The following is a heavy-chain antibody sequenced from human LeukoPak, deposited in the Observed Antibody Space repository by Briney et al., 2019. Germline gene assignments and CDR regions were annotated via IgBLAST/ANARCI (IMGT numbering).Heavy chain of an antibody. V-gene: IGHV3-7*03. CDR3: ARDSTRPILRSFWSGTENWFDP. CDR1: GFTFSSYS. J-gene: IGHJ5*02. D-gene: IGHD3-3*01. CDR2: IKQDGSEK. Sequence: PGGSLRLSCAASGFTFSSYSMNWVRQAPGKGLEWVANIKQDGSEKYYVDSVKGRFTISRDNAKNSLYLQMNSLRAEDTAVYYCARDSTRPILRSFWSGTENWFDPWGQGTLVTVSS.